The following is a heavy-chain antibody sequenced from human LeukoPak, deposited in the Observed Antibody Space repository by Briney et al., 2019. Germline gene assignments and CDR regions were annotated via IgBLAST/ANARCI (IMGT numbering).Heavy chain of an antibody. J-gene: IGHJ4*02. CDR1: GFTFSSYA. V-gene: IGHV3-30-3*01. CDR3: ARGGGYSNYVRPFDY. Sequence: GGSLRLSCAASGFTFSSYAMHWVRQAPGKGLEWVAVISYDGSNKYYADSVKGRFTISRDNSKNTLYLQMNSLRAEDTAVYYCARGGGYSNYVRPFDYWGQGTLVTVSS. D-gene: IGHD4-11*01. CDR2: ISYDGSNK.